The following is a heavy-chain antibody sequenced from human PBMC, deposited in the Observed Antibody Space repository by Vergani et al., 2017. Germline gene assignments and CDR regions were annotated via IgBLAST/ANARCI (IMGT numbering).Heavy chain of an antibody. CDR2: IIPIFGTA. V-gene: IGHV1-69*12. Sequence: QVQLVQSGAEVKKPGSSVKVSCKASGGTFSSYAISWVRQAPGQGLEWMGWIIPIFGTANYAQKFQGRVTITADESTITAYMELRSLRSEDTAVYYCARRVGAPRGPLDYWGQGTLVTVSS. CDR3: ARRVGAPRGPLDY. CDR1: GGTFSSYA. J-gene: IGHJ4*02. D-gene: IGHD1-26*01.